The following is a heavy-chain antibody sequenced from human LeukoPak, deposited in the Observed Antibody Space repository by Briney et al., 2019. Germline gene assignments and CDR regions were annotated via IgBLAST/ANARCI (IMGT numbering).Heavy chain of an antibody. V-gene: IGHV1-58*01. CDR3: ASAYYYDSSGPTKFDY. D-gene: IGHD3-22*01. Sequence: SVKVSCKASGFTFTSSAVQWVRQARGQRLEWIGWIVVGSGNTNYAQKFQERVTITRDMSTSTAYMELSSLRSEDTAVYYCASAYYYDSSGPTKFDYWGQGTLVTVSS. CDR1: GFTFTSSA. CDR2: IVVGSGNT. J-gene: IGHJ4*02.